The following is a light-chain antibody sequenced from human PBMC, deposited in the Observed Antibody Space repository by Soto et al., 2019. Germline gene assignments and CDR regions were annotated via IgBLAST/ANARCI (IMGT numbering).Light chain of an antibody. CDR2: EVS. CDR1: SSDVGGYNY. J-gene: IGLJ1*01. Sequence: QSVLTQPPSASGSPGQSVTISCAGTSSDVGGYNYVSWYQQYPGKVPKLMIYEVSERPSGVPERFSGSKSGNTAFLTVSGLQAEDAADYYCLSYDDTAYVFGTGTKLTVL. V-gene: IGLV2-8*01. CDR3: LSYDDTAYV.